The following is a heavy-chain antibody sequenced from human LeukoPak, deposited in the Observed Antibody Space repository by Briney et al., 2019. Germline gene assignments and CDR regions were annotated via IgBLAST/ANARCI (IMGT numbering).Heavy chain of an antibody. Sequence: GASVKVSCKASGYTFTGYYMHWVRQAPGQELEWMGWINPNSGGTNYAQKFQGRVTMTRDTSISTAYMELSRLRSDDTAVYYCARDKRLLWFGEVDAFDIWGQGTMVTVSS. J-gene: IGHJ3*02. V-gene: IGHV1-2*02. CDR2: INPNSGGT. D-gene: IGHD3-10*01. CDR1: GYTFTGYY. CDR3: ARDKRLLWFGEVDAFDI.